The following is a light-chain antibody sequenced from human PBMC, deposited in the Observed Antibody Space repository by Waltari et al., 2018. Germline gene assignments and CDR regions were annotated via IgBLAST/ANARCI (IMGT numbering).Light chain of an antibody. CDR2: DTS. CDR1: QSVDKY. V-gene: IGKV3-11*01. J-gene: IGKJ4*01. Sequence: EIVLTQSPATLSLSPGERATLSCRASQSVDKYFAWYQKKPGQPPRLLIYDTSIRATGIPARFSGSGSGTDFTLTISSLEPEDFAVYYCQLRTYWPALTFGGGTKVEIK. CDR3: QLRTYWPALT.